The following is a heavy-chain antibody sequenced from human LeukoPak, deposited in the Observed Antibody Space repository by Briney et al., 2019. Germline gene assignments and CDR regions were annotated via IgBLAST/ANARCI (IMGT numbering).Heavy chain of an antibody. V-gene: IGHV3-43D*03. Sequence: GGSLRLSCAASGVTFDDYAMHWVRQAPGKGLEWVSLISWDGGSTYYADSVKGRFTISRDNSKNSLYLQMNSLRAEDTALYYCAKTFSSTVTYDAFDIWGQGTMVTVSS. CDR2: ISWDGGST. D-gene: IGHD4-11*01. CDR3: AKTFSSTVTYDAFDI. CDR1: GVTFDDYA. J-gene: IGHJ3*02.